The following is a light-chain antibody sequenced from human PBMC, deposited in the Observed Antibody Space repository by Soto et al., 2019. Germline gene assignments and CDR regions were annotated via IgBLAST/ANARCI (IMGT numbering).Light chain of an antibody. CDR3: QKYNSTPPST. V-gene: IGKV1-27*01. CDR1: QGISNY. Sequence: DIQMTQSPSSLSASVGDRVTITCRASQGISNYLAWYQQKPGKVPKLLIYAASTLQSGVPSRFSGSGSGTDFTLSNSSLEPTAVASYYCQKYNSTPPSTFGPGTKVDNK. J-gene: IGKJ3*01. CDR2: AAS.